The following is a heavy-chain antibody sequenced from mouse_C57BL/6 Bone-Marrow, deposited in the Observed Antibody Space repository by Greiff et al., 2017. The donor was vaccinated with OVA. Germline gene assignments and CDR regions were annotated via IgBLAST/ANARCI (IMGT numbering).Heavy chain of an antibody. CDR2: IWSGGST. CDR1: GFSFTSYG. CDR3: ARPVIYYDYDDYAKNY. J-gene: IGHJ4*01. V-gene: IGHV2-2*01. Sequence: VQLQQSGPGLVQPSQSLSITCTVSGFSFTSYGVHWVRQSPGKGLEWLGVIWSGGSTDYNAAFISRLSISKDNSKSQVFFKMNSLQADDTAIYYCARPVIYYDYDDYAKNYWSQGTAVTVSS. D-gene: IGHD2-4*01.